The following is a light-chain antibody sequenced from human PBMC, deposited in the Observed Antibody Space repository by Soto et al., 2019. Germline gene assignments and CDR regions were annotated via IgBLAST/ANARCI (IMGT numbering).Light chain of an antibody. CDR1: QSVSSNY. J-gene: IGKJ1*01. CDR3: HQYGSSPQT. CDR2: GAS. Sequence: EILLTQSPGTLSLSPGERATLSCRASQSVSSNYLAWYRQKPGQAPRLVIHGASSRATGIPDRFSGSGSGTDFTLTISGLEPEDFAVYYCHQYGSSPQTFGQGTKVEIK. V-gene: IGKV3-20*01.